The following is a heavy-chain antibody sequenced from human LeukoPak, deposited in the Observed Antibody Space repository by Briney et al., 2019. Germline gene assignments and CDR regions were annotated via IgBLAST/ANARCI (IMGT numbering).Heavy chain of an antibody. D-gene: IGHD6-19*01. V-gene: IGHV4-59*01. CDR1: GGSISSYY. CDR3: ARAEMYSSGWYSWSGSGWFDP. Sequence: SETLSLTCTVSGGSISSYYWSWIRQPPGKGLEWIGYIYYSGSTNHNPSLKSRVTISVDTSKNQFSLKLSSVTAADTAVYYCARAEMYSSGWYSWSGSGWFDPWGQGTLVTVSS. J-gene: IGHJ5*02. CDR2: IYYSGST.